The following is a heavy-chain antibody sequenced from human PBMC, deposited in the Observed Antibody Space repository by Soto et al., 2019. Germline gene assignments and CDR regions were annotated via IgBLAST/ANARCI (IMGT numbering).Heavy chain of an antibody. V-gene: IGHV1-3*01. J-gene: IGHJ3*02. CDR3: AREWGYSVYAFDI. D-gene: IGHD2-15*01. CDR1: GYTFTSYA. Sequence: AVKVSCKASGYTFTSYAMHWVRQAPGQRLEWMGWINAGNGNTKYSQKFQGRVTITRDTSASTAYMELSSLRSEDTAVYYCAREWGYSVYAFDIWGPAPMVTVSS. CDR2: INAGNGNT.